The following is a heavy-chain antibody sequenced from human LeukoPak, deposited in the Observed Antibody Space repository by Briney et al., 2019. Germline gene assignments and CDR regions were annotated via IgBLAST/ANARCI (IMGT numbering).Heavy chain of an antibody. D-gene: IGHD2-15*01. CDR2: IYYSGST. J-gene: IGHJ4*02. CDR3: ARGGSGGNLVDY. CDR1: GGSFSGYY. V-gene: IGHV4-59*01. Sequence: PSETLSLTCAVYGGSFSGYYWSWIRQPPGKGLEWIGYIYYSGSTNYNPSLKSRVTISVDTSKNQFSLKLSSVTAADTAIYYCARGGSGGNLVDYWGQGTLVTVSS.